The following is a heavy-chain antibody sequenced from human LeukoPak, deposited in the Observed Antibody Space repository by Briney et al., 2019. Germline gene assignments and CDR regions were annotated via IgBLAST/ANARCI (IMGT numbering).Heavy chain of an antibody. Sequence: GGSLRLSCAAPGFSFSNYAMSWVRQAPGKGLEWVSGVSASGASTYSEDSVKGRFIISRDNSKNTVFLQMNSLRVEDTAVYYCARQHTAWYVDYWGQGILVTVSS. D-gene: IGHD1-1*01. J-gene: IGHJ4*02. V-gene: IGHV3-23*01. CDR1: GFSFSNYA. CDR2: VSASGAST. CDR3: ARQHTAWYVDY.